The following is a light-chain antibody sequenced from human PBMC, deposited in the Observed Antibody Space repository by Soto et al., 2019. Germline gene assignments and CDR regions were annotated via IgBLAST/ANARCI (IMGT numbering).Light chain of an antibody. CDR3: QSYDSSLSGSYV. CDR1: TGAVTSGHY. V-gene: IGLV7-46*01. J-gene: IGLJ1*01. CDR2: DTS. Sequence: QAVVTQEPSLTVSPGGTVTLTCGSSTGAVTSGHYPYWFQQKPGQAPRTLIYDTSNKHSWTPARFSGSLLGGKAALTLSGAQPEDEAEYYCQSYDSSLSGSYVFGTGTKVTVL.